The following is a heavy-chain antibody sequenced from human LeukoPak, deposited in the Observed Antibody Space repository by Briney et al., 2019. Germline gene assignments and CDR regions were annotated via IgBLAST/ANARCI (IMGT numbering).Heavy chain of an antibody. Sequence: PSETLSLTCTVSGGSVSSGSYHWSWIRQPPGKGLEWSGYIHYSGSTNYTPSLKSRVTILVDTSETQFSLKPTSVTAADTAVYSCAGSDYSASSGYSFDYWGQGTLVIVSS. CDR2: IHYSGST. CDR1: GGSVSSGSYH. CDR3: AGSDYSASSGYSFDY. J-gene: IGHJ4*02. D-gene: IGHD3-22*01. V-gene: IGHV4-61*01.